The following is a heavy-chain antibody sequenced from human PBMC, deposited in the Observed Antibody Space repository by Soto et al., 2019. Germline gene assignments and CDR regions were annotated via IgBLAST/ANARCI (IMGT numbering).Heavy chain of an antibody. Sequence: QVQLQESGPGLVKPSQTLSLTCTVSGGSISSGGYYWSWIRQHPGKGLEWIGYIYYSGSTYYNPSLKSRVTISVDTSKNQFSLKLSSVTAADTAVYYCARGYGSGSYSPNWFDPWGQGTLVTVSS. V-gene: IGHV4-31*03. CDR2: IYYSGST. CDR1: GGSISSGGYY. CDR3: ARGYGSGSYSPNWFDP. J-gene: IGHJ5*02. D-gene: IGHD3-10*01.